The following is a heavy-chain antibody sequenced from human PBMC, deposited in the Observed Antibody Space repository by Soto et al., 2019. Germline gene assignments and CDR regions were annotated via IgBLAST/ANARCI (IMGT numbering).Heavy chain of an antibody. CDR2: INHSGST. CDR3: ARVQRRSNLPDY. D-gene: IGHD4-4*01. Sequence: QVQLQQWGAGLLKPSETLSLTCAVYGGSFSGYYWSWIRQPPGKGLEWIGEINHSGSTNYNPSLKSRVTISVDTSQNQFSLKLSSVTAADTAVYYCARVQRRSNLPDYWGQGTLVTVSS. CDR1: GGSFSGYY. V-gene: IGHV4-34*01. J-gene: IGHJ4*02.